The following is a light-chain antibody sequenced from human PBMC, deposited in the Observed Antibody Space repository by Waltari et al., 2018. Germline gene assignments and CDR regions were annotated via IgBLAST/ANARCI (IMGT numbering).Light chain of an antibody. CDR1: QSVSNS. V-gene: IGKV3-11*01. J-gene: IGKJ2*01. CDR2: DSS. Sequence: EIVLTQSPATLSLSPGERATLSCRASQSVSNSLAWYQQKPGQAPRLLIYDSSNRATGIPARFSGSGSGTDFTLTISSLEPEDFAVYFCQHRSSWTPEKYTFGQGPSWRSN. CDR3: QHRSSWTPEKYT.